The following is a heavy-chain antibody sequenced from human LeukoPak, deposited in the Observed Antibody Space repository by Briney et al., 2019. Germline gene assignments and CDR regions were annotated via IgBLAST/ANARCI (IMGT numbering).Heavy chain of an antibody. D-gene: IGHD1-26*01. CDR2: IYYSGST. V-gene: IGHV4-39*07. Sequence: SETLSLTCTVSGGSISSTSYYWGWIRQPPGKGLEWIGNIYYSGSTYYNPSLKSRVTISVETSKNQFSLKLSSVTAADTAVYYCARGGSYYDAFDIWGQGTMVTVSS. J-gene: IGHJ3*02. CDR1: GGSISSTSYY. CDR3: ARGGSYYDAFDI.